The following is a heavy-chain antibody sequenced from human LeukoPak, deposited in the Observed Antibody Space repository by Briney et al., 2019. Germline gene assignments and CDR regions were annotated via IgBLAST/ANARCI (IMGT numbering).Heavy chain of an antibody. CDR1: GGSFSGYY. V-gene: IGHV4-34*01. CDR2: INHSGST. Sequence: PSETLSLTCAVYGGSFSGYYWSWIRQLPGKGLEWIGEINHSGSTNYNPSLKSRVTISVDTSKNQFSLKLSSVTAADTAVYYCARALRGWTLYGMDVWGQGTTVTVSS. CDR3: ARALRGWTLYGMDV. D-gene: IGHD3/OR15-3a*01. J-gene: IGHJ6*02.